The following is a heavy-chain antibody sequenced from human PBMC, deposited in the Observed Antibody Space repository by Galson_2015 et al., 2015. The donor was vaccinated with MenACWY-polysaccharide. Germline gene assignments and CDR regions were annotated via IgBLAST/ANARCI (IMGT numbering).Heavy chain of an antibody. D-gene: IGHD3-10*01. CDR1: GDSVSSHSAA. CDR2: TYYRSKWYS. V-gene: IGHV6-1*01. J-gene: IGHJ5*02. Sequence: CAISGDSVSSHSAAWNWIRQSPSRGLEWLGRTYYRSKWYSYYAPSVKNRITIKPDTSKNHFSLQLRSVTPDDTAVYYCARGPSSLASWGQGTLVTVSS. CDR3: ARGPSSLAS.